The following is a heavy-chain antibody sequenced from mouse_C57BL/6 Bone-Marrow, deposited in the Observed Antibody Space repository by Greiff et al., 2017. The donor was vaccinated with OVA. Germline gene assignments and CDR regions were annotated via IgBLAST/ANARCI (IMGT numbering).Heavy chain of an antibody. CDR1: GFNIKDDY. CDR3: TRYYYGRGYVDV. V-gene: IGHV14-4*01. D-gene: IGHD1-1*01. Sequence: EVQLQQSGAELVRPGASVKLSCTASGFNIKDDYMHWVKQRPEQGLEWIGWIDPENGDTEYASKFQGKATITADTSSNTAYLQLSSLTSEDTAVYYCTRYYYGRGYVDVWGTGTTVTVSS. CDR2: IDPENGDT. J-gene: IGHJ1*03.